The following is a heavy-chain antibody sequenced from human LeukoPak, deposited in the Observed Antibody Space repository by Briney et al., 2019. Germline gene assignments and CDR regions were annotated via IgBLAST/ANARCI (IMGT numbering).Heavy chain of an antibody. CDR1: GFTVSSNY. CDR2: IYSGGST. J-gene: IGHJ4*02. Sequence: GGSLRLSCAASGFTVSSNYMSWVRQAPGKGLEWVSVIYSGGSTYYADSVKGQFTISRDNSKNTLCLQMNSLRAEDTAVYYCAKMIVDETLDYWGQGTLVTVSS. CDR3: AKMIVDETLDY. D-gene: IGHD3-22*01. V-gene: IGHV3-53*01.